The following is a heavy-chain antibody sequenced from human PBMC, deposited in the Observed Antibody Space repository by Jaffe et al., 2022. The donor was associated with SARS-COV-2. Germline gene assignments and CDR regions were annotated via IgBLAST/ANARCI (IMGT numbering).Heavy chain of an antibody. V-gene: IGHV4-34*01. CDR3: ARGLGYCSGGSCPVAPWFDP. CDR1: GGSFSGYY. CDR2: INHSGST. Sequence: QVQLQQWGAGLLKPSETLSLTCAVYGGSFSGYYWSWIRQPPGKGLEWIGEINHSGSTNYNPSLKSRVTISVDTSKNQFSLKLSSVTAADTAVYYCARGLGYCSGGSCPVAPWFDPWGQGTLVTVSS. J-gene: IGHJ5*02. D-gene: IGHD2-15*01.